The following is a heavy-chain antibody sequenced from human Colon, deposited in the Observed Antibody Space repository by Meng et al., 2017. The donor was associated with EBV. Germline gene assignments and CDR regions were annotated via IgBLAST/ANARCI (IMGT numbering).Heavy chain of an antibody. D-gene: IGHD2-8*01. J-gene: IGHJ5*02. V-gene: IGHV4-34*01. CDR3: ARGGGVIKGLVTWFDP. CDR1: GGSLSGYY. Sequence: VQLQQWGAGLVKPSEPLSLTCGCYGGSLSGYYWSWIRQTPGKGLEWIGEINHSGTINYNPSLRSRVTISVDRSNNQFSLRLSSVTAADTAVYYCARGGGVIKGLVTWFDPWGQGTLVTVSS. CDR2: INHSGTI.